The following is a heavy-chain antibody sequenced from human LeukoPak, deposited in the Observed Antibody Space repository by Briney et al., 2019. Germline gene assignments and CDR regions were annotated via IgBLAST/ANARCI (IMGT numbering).Heavy chain of an antibody. Sequence: GGSLRLSCAASGFIFSDYYMSWIRQAPGKGLEWVSTIKGTGLTTYYADSVKGRFTISRDNAKNSLFLQMSSLRADDTAIYYCARAGELRYMDVWGKGTAVTVSS. J-gene: IGHJ6*03. V-gene: IGHV3-11*04. CDR2: IKGTGLTT. CDR1: GFIFSDYY. D-gene: IGHD3-16*01. CDR3: ARAGELRYMDV.